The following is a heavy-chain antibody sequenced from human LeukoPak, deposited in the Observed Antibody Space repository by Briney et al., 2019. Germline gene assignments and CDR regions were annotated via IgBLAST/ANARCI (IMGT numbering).Heavy chain of an antibody. V-gene: IGHV3-30*02. D-gene: IGHD2-15*01. Sequence: GGSLRLSCAASGFTFSSYGMHWVRQAPGKGLEWVAFIRYDGSNKYYADSVKGRFTISRDNSKNTLYLQMNSLRAEDTAVYYCAKDQREDIVVVVAARGAFDIWGQGKMVTVSS. CDR3: AKDQREDIVVVVAARGAFDI. CDR1: GFTFSSYG. J-gene: IGHJ3*02. CDR2: IRYDGSNK.